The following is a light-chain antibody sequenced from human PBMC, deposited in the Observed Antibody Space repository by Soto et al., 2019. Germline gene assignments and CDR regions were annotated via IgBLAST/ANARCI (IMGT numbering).Light chain of an antibody. CDR2: EDN. V-gene: IGLV6-57*04. CDR1: SGDIASNY. Sequence: FMLTQLHSVSESPEKTVTISCTRSSGDIASNYVQWYQQRPGSAPTTVIFEDNQRPSGVPDRFSGSIDTSSNSASLTISGLKTEDEADYYCQSYDSSNPVVIGGGTKLTVL. CDR3: QSYDSSNPVV. J-gene: IGLJ3*02.